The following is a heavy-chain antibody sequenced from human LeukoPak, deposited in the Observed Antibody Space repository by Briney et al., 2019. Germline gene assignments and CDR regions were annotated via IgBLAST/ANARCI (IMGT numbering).Heavy chain of an antibody. Sequence: SETLSLTCAVYGGSFSGYYWSWIRQPPGKGLEWIGEINHSGSTNYNPSLKSRVTISVDTSKNQFSLKLSSVTAADTAVYYCARQGADYGDNFLDYWGQGTLVTVSS. CDR1: GGSFSGYY. CDR3: ARQGADYGDNFLDY. CDR2: INHSGST. J-gene: IGHJ4*02. V-gene: IGHV4-34*01. D-gene: IGHD4-17*01.